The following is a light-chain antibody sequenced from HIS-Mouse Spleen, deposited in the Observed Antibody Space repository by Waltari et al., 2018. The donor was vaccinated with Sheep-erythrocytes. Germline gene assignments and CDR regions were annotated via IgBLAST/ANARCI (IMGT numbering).Light chain of an antibody. CDR1: SSDVGGYNY. CDR3: CSYAGSYNHV. V-gene: IGLV2-11*01. CDR2: DVS. Sequence: QSALTQPRSVSRSPGQSVTISCTVTSSDVGGYNYVSWYQQHPGKAPKLMIYDVSKRPSGVPDRFSGSKSGNTASLTISGLQAEDEADYYCCSYAGSYNHVFATGTKVTVL. J-gene: IGLJ1*01.